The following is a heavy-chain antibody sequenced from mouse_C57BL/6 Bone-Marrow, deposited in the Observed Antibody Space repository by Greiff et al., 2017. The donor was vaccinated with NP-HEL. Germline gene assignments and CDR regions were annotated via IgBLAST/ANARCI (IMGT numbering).Heavy chain of an antibody. Sequence: QVQLQQSGAELARPGASVKLSCKASGYTFTSYGISWVKQRTGQGLEWIGEIYPRSGNTYYNEKFKGKATLTADKSSSTAYMELRSLTSEDSAVYFCARFGIYYDYDGGGWFAYWGQGTLVTVSA. CDR3: ARFGIYYDYDGGGWFAY. J-gene: IGHJ3*01. CDR2: IYPRSGNT. CDR1: GYTFTSYG. V-gene: IGHV1-81*01. D-gene: IGHD2-4*01.